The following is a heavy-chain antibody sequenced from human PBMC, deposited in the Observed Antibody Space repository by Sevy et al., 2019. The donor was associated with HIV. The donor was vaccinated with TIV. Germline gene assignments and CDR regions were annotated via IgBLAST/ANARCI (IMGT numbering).Heavy chain of an antibody. CDR2: ISSTSAYI. D-gene: IGHD1-1*01. J-gene: IGHJ4*02. CDR3: ARAVLEISTWRSDY. CDR1: GFTFSSYR. Sequence: GGSLRLSCAASGFTFSSYRMTWVRQAPGKGLEWVSCISSTSAYINYADSVKGRFTISRDNAKNLLYLQMDSLRAADTAVYYCARAVLEISTWRSDYWGQGTLVTVSS. V-gene: IGHV3-21*01.